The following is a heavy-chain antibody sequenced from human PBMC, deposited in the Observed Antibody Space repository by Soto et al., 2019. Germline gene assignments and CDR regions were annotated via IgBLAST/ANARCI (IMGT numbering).Heavy chain of an antibody. D-gene: IGHD3-3*01. J-gene: IGHJ6*03. CDR1: GLTVSDNY. CDR3: AIRITIFGVVRQDYMDV. Sequence: HPGGSLRLSCAAAGLTVSDNYMSWVRQAPGKGLKWISVIYSDGNTYYADSVKGKFTITRDNSKNTLYLQMNSLTADDMAVYYCAIRITIFGVVRQDYMDVWGKGTTVTVSS. V-gene: IGHV3-66*04. CDR2: IYSDGNT.